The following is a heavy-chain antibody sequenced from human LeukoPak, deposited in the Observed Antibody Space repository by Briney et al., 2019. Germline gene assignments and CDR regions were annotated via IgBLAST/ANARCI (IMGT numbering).Heavy chain of an antibody. J-gene: IGHJ4*02. CDR1: GFTFSNFA. CDR3: AKAKESYCDGGCSSRLLDH. V-gene: IGHV3-23*01. CDR2: ISGDGGAT. D-gene: IGHD2-21*02. Sequence: GGSLRLSCATSGFTFSNFAMSWVRQVPGKGLEWVSIISGDGGATLTADSVKGRFSISRDNSKNTLNLQMNSLRAEDTAVYYCAKAKESYCDGGCSSRLLDHWGQGTLVTVSS.